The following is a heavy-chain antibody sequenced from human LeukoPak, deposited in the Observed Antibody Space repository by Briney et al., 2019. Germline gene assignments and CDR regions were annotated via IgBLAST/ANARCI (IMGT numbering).Heavy chain of an antibody. D-gene: IGHD6-13*01. J-gene: IGHJ4*02. V-gene: IGHV3-30*18. Sequence: PGGSLRLSCAASGFTFSSYAMHWVRQAPGKGLEWVAVISYDGSDIYYADSVKGRFTISRDNSKNTLYLQLNSLRAEDTAIYYCAKRFTYGSTWYYFEYWGEGTLVTVSS. CDR1: GFTFSSYA. CDR3: AKRFTYGSTWYYFEY. CDR2: ISYDGSDI.